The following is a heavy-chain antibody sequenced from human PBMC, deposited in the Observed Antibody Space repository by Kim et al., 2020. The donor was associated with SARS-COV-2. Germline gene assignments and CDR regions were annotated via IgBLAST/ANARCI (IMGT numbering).Heavy chain of an antibody. V-gene: IGHV4-31*03. Sequence: SETLSLTCTFSGGSISSGGYYWSWIRQHPGKGLEWIGYIYYSGSTYYNPSLKSRVTISVDTSKNQFSLKLSSVTAADTAVYYCARVTTIFGVVVSGFDYWGQGTLVTVSS. CDR2: IYYSGST. D-gene: IGHD3-3*01. J-gene: IGHJ4*02. CDR3: ARVTTIFGVVVSGFDY. CDR1: GGSISSGGYY.